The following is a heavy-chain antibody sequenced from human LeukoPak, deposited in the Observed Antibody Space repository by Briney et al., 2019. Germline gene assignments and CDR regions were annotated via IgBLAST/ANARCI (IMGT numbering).Heavy chain of an antibody. J-gene: IGHJ4*02. V-gene: IGHV1-2*02. Sequence: ASVKASCKASGYTFTTYYIHWVRQAPGQGLEWMGWINPYTDGTNYAHKFQGRVTMTSDSSISTAYMELSRLRSDDTAVYYCANEEGPGYWGQGTPVTVSS. CDR1: GYTFTTYY. CDR3: ANEEGPGY. CDR2: INPYTDGT.